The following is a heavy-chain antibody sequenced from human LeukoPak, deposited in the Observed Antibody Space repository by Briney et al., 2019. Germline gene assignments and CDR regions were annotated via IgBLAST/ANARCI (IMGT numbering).Heavy chain of an antibody. CDR2: ISSDGKNK. D-gene: IGHD3-3*01. CDR1: GFTFSTYG. Sequence: PGGSLRLSCAASGFTFSTYGMHWVRQAPDKGLEWVAVISSDGKNKYYADSVKGRFTISRDNSKNILYLQMNSLRDEDTALYYCAKDPDYDFWSGYDDTFDYWGQGTLVAVSS. V-gene: IGHV3-30*18. J-gene: IGHJ4*02. CDR3: AKDPDYDFWSGYDDTFDY.